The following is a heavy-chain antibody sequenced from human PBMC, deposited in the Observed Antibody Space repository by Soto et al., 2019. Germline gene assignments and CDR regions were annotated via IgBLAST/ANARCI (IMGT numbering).Heavy chain of an antibody. V-gene: IGHV4-39*01. CDR3: ARRGNYDFWSGYYGGVNFDY. CDR2: IYYSGST. Sequence: SETLSLTCTVSGGSISSSSYYWGWIRQPPGKGLEWIGSIYYSGSTYYNPSLKSRVTISVDTSKNQFSLKLSSVTAADTAVYYCARRGNYDFWSGYYGGVNFDYWGQGTLVTVSS. J-gene: IGHJ4*02. CDR1: GGSISSSSYY. D-gene: IGHD3-3*01.